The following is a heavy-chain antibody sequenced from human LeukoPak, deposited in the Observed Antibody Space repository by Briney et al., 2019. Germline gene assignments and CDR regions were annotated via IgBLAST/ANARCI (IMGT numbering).Heavy chain of an antibody. CDR2: INHSGST. J-gene: IGHJ4*02. Sequence: SETLSLTCAAYGGSFSGYYWSWIRQPPGKGLEWIGEINHSGSTNYNPSLKSRVTISVDTSKNQFSLKLSAVTAAATAVYYGARGFPRVFDYWGQGTLVTVSS. CDR3: ARGFPRVFDY. CDR1: GGSFSGYY. D-gene: IGHD2-8*01. V-gene: IGHV4-34*01.